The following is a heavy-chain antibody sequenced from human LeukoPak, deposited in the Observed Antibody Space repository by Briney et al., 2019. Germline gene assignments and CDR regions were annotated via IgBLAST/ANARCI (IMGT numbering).Heavy chain of an antibody. CDR3: ATVVITTYWFDP. V-gene: IGHV4-31*03. CDR2: IYYSGST. CDR1: GGSISSGGYY. J-gene: IGHJ5*02. D-gene: IGHD3-22*01. Sequence: KPSETLSLTCTVSGGSISSGGYYWSWIRQHPGKGLEWIGYIYYSGSTYYNPSLKSRVTISVDTSKNQFSLKLSSVTAADTAVYYCATVVITTYWFDPWGQGTLVTVSS.